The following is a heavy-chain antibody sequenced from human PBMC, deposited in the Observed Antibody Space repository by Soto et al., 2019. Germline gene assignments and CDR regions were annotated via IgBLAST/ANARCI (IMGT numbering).Heavy chain of an antibody. J-gene: IGHJ6*02. CDR2: INSRGDTM. Sequence: GGSLRLSCAASGFTFSDYYMTWIRQAPGKGLEWVSYINSRGDTMYYADSVKGRFTISRDNAKNSLSLQMNSLRAEDAAVYYCARSIDFWSNMDVWGQGTTVTVSS. CDR1: GFTFSDYY. V-gene: IGHV3-11*01. D-gene: IGHD3-3*01. CDR3: ARSIDFWSNMDV.